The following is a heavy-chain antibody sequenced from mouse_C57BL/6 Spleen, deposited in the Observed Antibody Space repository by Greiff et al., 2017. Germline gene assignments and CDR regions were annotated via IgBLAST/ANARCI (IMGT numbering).Heavy chain of an antibody. D-gene: IGHD1-1*01. CDR3: ANYYGSSYDYAMDY. Sequence: QVHVKQPGAELVKPGASVKMSCKASGYTFTSYWITWVKQRPGQGLEWIGDIYPGSGSTNYNEKFKSKATLTVDTSSSTAYLQLSSLTSEDSAVYYCANYYGSSYDYAMDYWGQGTSVTVSS. J-gene: IGHJ4*01. CDR1: GYTFTSYW. CDR2: IYPGSGST. V-gene: IGHV1-55*01.